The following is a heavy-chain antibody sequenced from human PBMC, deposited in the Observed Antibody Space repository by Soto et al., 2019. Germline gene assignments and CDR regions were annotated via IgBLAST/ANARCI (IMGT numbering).Heavy chain of an antibody. CDR2: IYPGDSDT. D-gene: IGHD2-2*01. Sequence: GESLKISCKATGYSFTNYWIGWVRQMPGKGLEWMGTIYPGDSDTRYGPAFEGQVTISADKSITTAYLQWSSLKASDTDVYFCERRRRYCSSKICLPHYYYTLDVWGQGNTVTVSS. J-gene: IGHJ6*02. V-gene: IGHV5-51*01. CDR3: ERRRRYCSSKICLPHYYYTLDV. CDR1: GYSFTNYW.